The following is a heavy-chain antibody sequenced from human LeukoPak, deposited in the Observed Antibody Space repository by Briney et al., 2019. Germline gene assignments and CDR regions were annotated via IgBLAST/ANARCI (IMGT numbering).Heavy chain of an antibody. CDR1: GGSISSYY. Sequence: SETLSLTCTVSGGSISSYYWSWIRQPPGKGLEWIGYIYYSGSTNYKPSLKSRVTISVETSKNQFSLKLRSVTAADTAVYYCARVTGYMIEDYFDYWGQGTLVTVS. V-gene: IGHV4-59*01. J-gene: IGHJ4*02. CDR3: ARVTGYMIEDYFDY. CDR2: IYYSGST. D-gene: IGHD3-22*01.